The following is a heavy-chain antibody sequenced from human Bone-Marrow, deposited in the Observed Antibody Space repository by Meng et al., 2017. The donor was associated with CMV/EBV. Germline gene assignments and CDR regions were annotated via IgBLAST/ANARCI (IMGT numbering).Heavy chain of an antibody. Sequence: KACGGTFSNYGVNWVRQDPGQGLEWMGGIIPIFGKANYAQKFQDRLTITTDESTTTAYMELSSLRSDDTAVYYCAREGVVGTTIYFDYWGQGTLVTVSS. V-gene: IGHV1-69*05. CDR1: GGTFSNYG. CDR3: AREGVVGTTIYFDY. D-gene: IGHD1-1*01. CDR2: IIPIFGKA. J-gene: IGHJ4*02.